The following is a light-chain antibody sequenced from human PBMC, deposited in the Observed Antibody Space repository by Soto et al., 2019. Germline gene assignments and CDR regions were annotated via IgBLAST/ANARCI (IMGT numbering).Light chain of an antibody. V-gene: IGKV3-11*01. CDR2: DSS. CDR3: QQRSNWPLT. Sequence: EIVLTQFPATLSLSPGDGATLSCRASQSVSSYLAWYQQKRGQPPRLLIYDSSNRATGIPARFSGSGSGTDFSLIISSLEPEDFAVYYCQQRSNWPLTFGGGTKVEIE. CDR1: QSVSSY. J-gene: IGKJ4*01.